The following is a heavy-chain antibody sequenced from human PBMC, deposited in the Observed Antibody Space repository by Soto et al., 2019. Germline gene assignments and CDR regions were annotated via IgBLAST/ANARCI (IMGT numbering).Heavy chain of an antibody. Sequence: QVQLVQSETEVKNPGASVRVSCKASGHTFNNFGITWARQAPGQGLEWMGWIHADNGNTNYAQDLQGRVTMTADRSTSTAYMDLWSLRSDDTAVYYCARGNSYGSYWYFDLWGRGTLVIVSS. V-gene: IGHV1-18*04. CDR2: IHADNGNT. CDR3: ARGNSYGSYWYFDL. J-gene: IGHJ2*01. CDR1: GHTFNNFG. D-gene: IGHD5-18*01.